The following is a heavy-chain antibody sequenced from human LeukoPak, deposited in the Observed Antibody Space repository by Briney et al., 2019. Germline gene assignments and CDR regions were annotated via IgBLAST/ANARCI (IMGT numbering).Heavy chain of an antibody. CDR2: IYYSGST. V-gene: IGHV4-59*01. CDR3: ARGGYCSGGSCYYYGMDV. J-gene: IGHJ6*02. D-gene: IGHD2-15*01. CDR1: GGSISSYY. Sequence: SETLSLTCTVSGGSISSYYWSWIRQPPGKGLEWIGCIYYSGSTNYNPSLKSRVTISVDMSKNQFSLKLNSVTAADTAVYYCARGGYCSGGSCYYYGMDVWGQGTTVTVSS.